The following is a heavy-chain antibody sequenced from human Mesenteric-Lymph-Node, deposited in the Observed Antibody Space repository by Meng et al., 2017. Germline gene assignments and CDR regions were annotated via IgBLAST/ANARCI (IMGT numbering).Heavy chain of an antibody. D-gene: IGHD1-26*01. V-gene: IGHV3-23*01. CDR1: GFTFSNAW. CDR3: ATFSIIDGGTSC. CDR2: ISGSGGST. J-gene: IGHJ4*02. Sequence: GESLKISCAASGFTFSNAWMSWVRQAPGKGLEWVSAISGSGGSTYYADSVKGRFTISRDNSKNTLYLQMNSLRAEDTAVYYCATFSIIDGGTSCWGQGTLVTVSS.